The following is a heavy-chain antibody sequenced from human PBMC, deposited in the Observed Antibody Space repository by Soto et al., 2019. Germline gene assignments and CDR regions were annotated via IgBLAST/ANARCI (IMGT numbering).Heavy chain of an antibody. CDR2: IIPIFGTA. V-gene: IGHV1-69*13. J-gene: IGHJ5*02. CDR3: ARAFHAAADWYNWFDP. D-gene: IGHD6-13*01. Sequence: SVKVSCKASGGTFRSYAISWVRQAPGQGLEWMGGIIPIFGTANYAQKFQGRVTITADESTSTAYMELSSLRSEDTAVYYYARAFHAAADWYNWFDPWGQGTLVTVSS. CDR1: GGTFRSYA.